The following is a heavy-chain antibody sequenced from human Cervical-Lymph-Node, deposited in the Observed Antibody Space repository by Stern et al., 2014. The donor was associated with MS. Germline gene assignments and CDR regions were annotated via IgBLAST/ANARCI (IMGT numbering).Heavy chain of an antibody. V-gene: IGHV3-33*01. CDR3: ARDGSRVDY. Sequence: QVQLVESGGGVVQPGRSLRLSCAASGFTFSSSGMHWVRQAPGTGLEWVAVIWYDGSNKYNADSVKCLFTISRDNSKNTLYLQMNSLRAEDTAVYYCARDGSRVDYWGQGTLVTVSS. CDR2: IWYDGSNK. J-gene: IGHJ4*02. CDR1: GFTFSSSG.